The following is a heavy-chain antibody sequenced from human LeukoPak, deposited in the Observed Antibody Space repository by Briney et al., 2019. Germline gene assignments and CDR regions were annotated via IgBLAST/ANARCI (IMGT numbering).Heavy chain of an antibody. CDR2: IKTYSGNT. CDR3: ARDLREYDTKSNWFDP. D-gene: IGHD3-22*01. J-gene: IGHJ5*02. Sequence: ASVKVSCKASGYRFTTYGINWVRQAPGQGLEWVGWIKTYSGNTDYAQNLQGRVTMTTDTSTTTTYMELRSLRSDDTAVYYCARDLREYDTKSNWFDPWGQGTLVTVSS. CDR1: GYRFTTYG. V-gene: IGHV1-18*01.